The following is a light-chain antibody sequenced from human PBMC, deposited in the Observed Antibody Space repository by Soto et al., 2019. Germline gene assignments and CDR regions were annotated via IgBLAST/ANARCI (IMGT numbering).Light chain of an antibody. CDR2: DVS. V-gene: IGLV2-11*01. Sequence: QSALTQPRSVSGSPGQSVTISCTGTSSDVGGYNYVSWYQQHPGKAPKLMIYDVSNRPSGVPDRFSGSKSGNTASLTISGLQAEDEADYYCCSYAGSYTFGVFGGGTKLTVL. J-gene: IGLJ2*01. CDR3: CSYAGSYTFGV. CDR1: SSDVGGYNY.